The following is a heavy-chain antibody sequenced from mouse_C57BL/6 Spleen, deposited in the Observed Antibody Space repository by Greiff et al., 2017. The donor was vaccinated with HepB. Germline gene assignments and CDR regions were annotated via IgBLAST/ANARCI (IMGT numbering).Heavy chain of an antibody. CDR3: TPVMMTKAMDY. V-gene: IGHV14-4*01. CDR1: GFNIKDDY. Sequence: EVQLQQSGAELVRPGASVKLSCTASGFNIKDDYMHWVKQRPEQGLEWIGWIDPENGDTEYASKFQGKATITADTASNTAYLQISSLTSEDTAVYYCTPVMMTKAMDYWGQGTSVTVSS. CDR2: IDPENGDT. J-gene: IGHJ4*01. D-gene: IGHD2-4*01.